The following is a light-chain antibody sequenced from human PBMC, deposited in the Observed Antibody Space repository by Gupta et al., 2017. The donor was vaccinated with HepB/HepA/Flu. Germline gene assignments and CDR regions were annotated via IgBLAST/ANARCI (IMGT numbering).Light chain of an antibody. V-gene: IGKV3-15*01. Sequence: EIVMTQSPATLSVSPGERATLSCRASQSVSTNLAWYQQKPGRAPRLLIYGASTRATGIPARFSGSGYGTEFTLTISSRQSEDFAVYYCQQFNNWPPLTFGGGTKVEIK. CDR3: QQFNNWPPLT. J-gene: IGKJ4*01. CDR1: QSVSTN. CDR2: GAS.